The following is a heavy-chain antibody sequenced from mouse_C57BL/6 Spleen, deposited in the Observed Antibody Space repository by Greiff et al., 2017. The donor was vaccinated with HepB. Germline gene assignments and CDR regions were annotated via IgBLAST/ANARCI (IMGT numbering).Heavy chain of an antibody. CDR1: GFTFSSYG. J-gene: IGHJ3*01. V-gene: IGHV5-6*02. Sequence: DVKLVESGGDLVKPGGSLKLSCAASGFTFSSYGMSWVRQTPDKRLEWVATISSGGSYTYYPDSVKGRFTISSDNAKNPRYLQLSSLKSEDTAMYDGARNDDGYPRLAYWGQGTRVTVSA. CDR3: ARNDDGYPRLAY. CDR2: ISSGGSYT. D-gene: IGHD2-3*01.